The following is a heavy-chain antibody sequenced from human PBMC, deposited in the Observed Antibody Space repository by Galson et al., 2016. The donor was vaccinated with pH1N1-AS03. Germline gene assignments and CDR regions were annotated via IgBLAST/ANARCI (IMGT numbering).Heavy chain of an antibody. J-gene: IGHJ4*03. CDR3: AKGLTIAGSTYHFDS. CDR2: VSDSGGAT. CDR1: GFTFSGYA. V-gene: IGHV3-23*01. D-gene: IGHD1-20*01. Sequence: SLRLSCAASGFTFSGYAMSWVRQAPGKGLEWVAIVSDSGGATFYADSVKGRFTISRDNYKNTLSLQMNSLGVEDTAIYYCAKGLTIAGSTYHFDSWGQGTTVTVSS.